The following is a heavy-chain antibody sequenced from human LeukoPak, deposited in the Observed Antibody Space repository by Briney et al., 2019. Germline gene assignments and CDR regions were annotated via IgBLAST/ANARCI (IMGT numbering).Heavy chain of an antibody. CDR2: ISAYNGNT. CDR3: ARTYYDFPKDDAFDI. CDR1: GYTFTSYG. V-gene: IGHV1-18*01. D-gene: IGHD3-3*01. Sequence: ASVKVSCKASGYTFTSYGISWVRQAPGQGLEWMGWISAYNGNTNYAQKLQGRVTMTTDTSTSTAYMELRSLRSDDTAVYYCARTYYDFPKDDAFDIWGQGTMVTVSS. J-gene: IGHJ3*02.